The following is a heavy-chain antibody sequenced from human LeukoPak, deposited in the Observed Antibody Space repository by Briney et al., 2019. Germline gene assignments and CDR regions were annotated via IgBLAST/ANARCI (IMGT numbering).Heavy chain of an antibody. Sequence: GGSLRLSCAASGFTFSSYSMNWVRQAPGKGLEWVSSISSSSSYIYYADSVKGRFTISRDNAKNSLYPQMNSLRAEDAAVYYCARGPYDYVWGSYRPLFDYWGQGTLVTVSS. CDR2: ISSSSSYI. CDR3: ARGPYDYVWGSYRPLFDY. CDR1: GFTFSSYS. D-gene: IGHD3-16*02. J-gene: IGHJ4*02. V-gene: IGHV3-21*01.